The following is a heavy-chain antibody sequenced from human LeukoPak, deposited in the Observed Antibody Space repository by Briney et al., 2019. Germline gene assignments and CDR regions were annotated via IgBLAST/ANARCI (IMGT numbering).Heavy chain of an antibody. V-gene: IGHV3-33*06. CDR1: GLTFSSYG. CDR3: AKDPYYDSSGYPPAFFDH. Sequence: PGGSLRLSCAASGLTFSSYGMHWVRQAPGKGLECVAVIWYDGSNKYYADSVKGRFTISRDNSKNTLYLQMNSLRAEDTAVYYCAKDPYYDSSGYPPAFFDHWGQGTLVTVSS. CDR2: IWYDGSNK. D-gene: IGHD3-22*01. J-gene: IGHJ4*02.